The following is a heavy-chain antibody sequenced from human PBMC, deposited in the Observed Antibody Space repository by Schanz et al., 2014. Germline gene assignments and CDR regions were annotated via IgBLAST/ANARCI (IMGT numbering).Heavy chain of an antibody. CDR2: INGYNGHT. CDR1: GYTFSSYG. V-gene: IGHV1-18*01. CDR3: ARDRLECGAECYSVEVFEI. D-gene: IGHD2-21*01. J-gene: IGHJ4*02. Sequence: QVQLVQSGAEVKKPGASVKVSCKASGYTFSSYGITWVRQAPGQGLEWMGWINGYNGHTLYAQKFQGRVTMTTDTSTSTSYMELRSLRSDDTAVYYCARDRLECGAECYSVEVFEIWGQGTLVIVSS.